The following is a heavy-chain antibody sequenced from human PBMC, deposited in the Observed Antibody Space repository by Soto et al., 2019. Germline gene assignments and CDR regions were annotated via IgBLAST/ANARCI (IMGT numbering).Heavy chain of an antibody. Sequence: EVQLLESGGGLVQPGGSLRLSCAASGFTFSNYAMSWVRQAPGKGLEWVSGISGGGGSSYYADSVKGRFTISRDNTKNTLYLQMNGLRAEDTALYYCAHNCGVDCHSVFFYWGQGTLVIVSS. CDR2: ISGGGGSS. J-gene: IGHJ1*01. V-gene: IGHV3-23*01. D-gene: IGHD2-21*02. CDR3: AHNCGVDCHSVFFY. CDR1: GFTFSNYA.